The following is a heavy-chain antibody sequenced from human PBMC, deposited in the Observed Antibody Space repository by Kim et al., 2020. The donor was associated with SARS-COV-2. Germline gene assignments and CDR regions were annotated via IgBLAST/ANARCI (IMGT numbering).Heavy chain of an antibody. Sequence: TPYHPSLKSRVTISSDTSKNQFSLELSSVTAADTAVDYCARAAGAEYFQHWGQGTLVTVSS. D-gene: IGHD6-13*01. V-gene: IGHV4-34*01. J-gene: IGHJ1*01. CDR3: ARAAGAEYFQH. CDR2: T.